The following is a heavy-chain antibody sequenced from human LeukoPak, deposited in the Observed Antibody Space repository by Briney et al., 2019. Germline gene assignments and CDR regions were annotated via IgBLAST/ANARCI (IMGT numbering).Heavy chain of an antibody. J-gene: IGHJ6*03. CDR3: ASSSGSGSDYYYYYMDV. D-gene: IGHD2-15*01. CDR1: GGSISSYY. Sequence: PSETLSLTCTVSGGSISSYYWSWIRQPPGKGLEWIGYIYYSGSTNYNPSLKSRVTISVDTSKNQFSLKLSSVTAADTAVYYCASSSGSGSDYYYYYMDVWGKGTTVTVSS. V-gene: IGHV4-59*01. CDR2: IYYSGST.